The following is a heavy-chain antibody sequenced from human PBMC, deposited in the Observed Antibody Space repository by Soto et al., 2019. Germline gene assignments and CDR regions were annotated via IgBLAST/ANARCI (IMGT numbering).Heavy chain of an antibody. CDR3: AKDVHYDIVTGIEYFDH. V-gene: IGHV3-23*01. D-gene: IGHD3-9*01. Sequence: EVQLLESGGGLVQPGGSLKLSCAVSGFTFSSYAMSWVRQAPGKGLEWVSGISGTGRVTNYAESVKGRFTISSDNPKNTLYLEMKSLRVEDTAVYYCAKDVHYDIVTGIEYFDHWGQGTLVTVSS. J-gene: IGHJ1*01. CDR2: ISGTGRVT. CDR1: GFTFSSYA.